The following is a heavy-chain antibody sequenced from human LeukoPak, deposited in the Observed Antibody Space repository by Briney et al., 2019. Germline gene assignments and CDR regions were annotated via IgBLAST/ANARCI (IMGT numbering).Heavy chain of an antibody. CDR2: INPGNSDT. CDR1: GYSFTTYW. CDR3: ATPISGAFY. V-gene: IGHV5-51*01. J-gene: IGHJ4*02. Sequence: GESLKISCKGSGYSFTTYWIGWMRQMPGKGLEWMAIINPGNSDTRYSPYLQAQVTTSADKSISTAYLQWSSLKASDSAIYYCATPISGAFYWGLGTLVTVSS. D-gene: IGHD1-26*01.